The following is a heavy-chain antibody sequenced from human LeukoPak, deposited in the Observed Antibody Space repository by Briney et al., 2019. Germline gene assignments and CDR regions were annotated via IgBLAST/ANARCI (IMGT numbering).Heavy chain of an antibody. V-gene: IGHV1-69*05. CDR1: GGTFSSYA. CDR2: IIPIFGTA. D-gene: IGHD3-3*01. CDR3: ARAGLRFLEWLPLDY. Sequence: ASVKVSCKASGGTFSSYAISWVRQAPGQGPEWMGGIIPIFGTANYAQKFQGRVTITTDESTSTAYMELSSLRSEDTAVYYCARAGLRFLEWLPLDYWGQGTLVTVSS. J-gene: IGHJ4*02.